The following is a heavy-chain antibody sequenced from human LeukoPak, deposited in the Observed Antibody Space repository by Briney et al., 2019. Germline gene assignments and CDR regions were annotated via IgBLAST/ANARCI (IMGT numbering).Heavy chain of an antibody. D-gene: IGHD6-13*01. V-gene: IGHV1-46*01. J-gene: IGHJ4*02. CDR1: GYTFTSYY. CDR3: AREATGTSRGIAALGY. CDR2: INPSGGST. Sequence: ASVKVSCKASGYTFTSYYMHWVRQAPGQGLEWMGIINPSGGSTSYAQKFQGRVTMTRDTSTSTAYMELSSLRSEDTAVYYCAREATGTSRGIAALGYWGQGTLVTVSS.